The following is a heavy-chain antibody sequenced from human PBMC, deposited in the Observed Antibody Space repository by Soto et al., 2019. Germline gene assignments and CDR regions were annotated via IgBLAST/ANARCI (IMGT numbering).Heavy chain of an antibody. J-gene: IGHJ2*01. D-gene: IGHD1-26*01. Sequence: QVQLQESGPGLVKPSETLSLTCTVSGGSISRYYWSWIRQPAGKGLEWIGRIYTSGSTNYNPSLKSRVTMSVDTSKNQFSLKLSSVTAADTAVYYCARGRFGSYYTVWYFDLWGRGTLVTVSS. CDR3: ARGRFGSYYTVWYFDL. V-gene: IGHV4-4*07. CDR1: GGSISRYY. CDR2: IYTSGST.